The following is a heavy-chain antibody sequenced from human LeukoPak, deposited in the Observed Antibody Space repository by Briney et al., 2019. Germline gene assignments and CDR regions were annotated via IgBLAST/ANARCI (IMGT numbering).Heavy chain of an antibody. D-gene: IGHD6-13*01. Sequence: ASVKVSCKASGYTFTSYGISWVRQAPGQGLEWMGWISAYNGNTNYAQKLQGRVTMTTDTPTSTAYMELRSLRSDDTAVYYCARDLRAAAGTTSFDPWGQGTLVTVSS. CDR1: GYTFTSYG. CDR2: ISAYNGNT. V-gene: IGHV1-18*01. J-gene: IGHJ5*02. CDR3: ARDLRAAAGTTSFDP.